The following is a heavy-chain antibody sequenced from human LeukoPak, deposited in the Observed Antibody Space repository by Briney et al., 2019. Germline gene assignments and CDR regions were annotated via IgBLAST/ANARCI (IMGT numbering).Heavy chain of an antibody. CDR2: VSNDGSTK. CDR1: GFSFSSYG. D-gene: IGHD5-18*01. CDR3: AKDEGNTALFTHYFDY. Sequence: GRSLRLSCAASGFSFSSYGMHWVRQAPGKGLEWVAIVSNDGSTKYYAGSVKGRFTISRDNSKNTLYLQMDSLRAEDSAVYYCAKDEGNTALFTHYFDYWGQGTLVTVSS. V-gene: IGHV3-30*18. J-gene: IGHJ4*02.